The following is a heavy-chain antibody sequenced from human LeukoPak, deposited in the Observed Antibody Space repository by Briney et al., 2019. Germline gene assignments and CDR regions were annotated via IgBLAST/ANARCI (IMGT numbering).Heavy chain of an antibody. V-gene: IGHV3-15*01. CDR3: TTDLIVVVLTFDY. CDR1: GFTFSNAW. J-gene: IGHJ4*02. CDR2: IKSKTDGGTT. Sequence: PGGSLRLSCAASGFTFSNAWMSWVRQAPGKGLEWVGRIKSKTDGGTTDYAAPVKGRFTISRDDSKNTLYLQMNSLKTEDTAVYYCTTDLIVVVLTFDYWGQGTLVTVSS. D-gene: IGHD2-2*01.